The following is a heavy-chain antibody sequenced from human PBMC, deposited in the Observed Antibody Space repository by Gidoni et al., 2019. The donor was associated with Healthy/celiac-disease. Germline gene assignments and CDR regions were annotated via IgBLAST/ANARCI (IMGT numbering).Heavy chain of an antibody. Sequence: QLQLQESGPGLVKPSETLSLTCTVSGGSISSSSYYWGWIRQPPGKGLEWIGSIYYSGSTYYNPSLKSRVTISVDTSKNQFSLKLSSVTAADTAVYYCAITGDFWSGYFDYWGQGTLVTVSS. J-gene: IGHJ4*02. D-gene: IGHD3-3*01. CDR2: IYYSGST. CDR1: GGSISSSSYY. V-gene: IGHV4-39*01. CDR3: AITGDFWSGYFDY.